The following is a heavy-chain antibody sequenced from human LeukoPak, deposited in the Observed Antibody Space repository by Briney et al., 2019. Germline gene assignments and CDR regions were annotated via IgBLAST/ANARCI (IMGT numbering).Heavy chain of an antibody. Sequence: ASVTVSCKASGYTFTNYAIHWVRQAPGQRLEWMGWINAGNGDTKYSQKFHGRVTITRDTSASTAYMELSSLRSEDTAVYSCARGYCSSTSCQYYFDNWGQGTPVTVSS. CDR2: INAGNGDT. V-gene: IGHV1-3*01. CDR3: ARGYCSSTSCQYYFDN. CDR1: GYTFTNYA. J-gene: IGHJ4*02. D-gene: IGHD2-2*01.